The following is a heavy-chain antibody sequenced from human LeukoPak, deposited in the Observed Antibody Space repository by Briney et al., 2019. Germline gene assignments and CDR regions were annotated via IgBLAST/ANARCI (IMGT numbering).Heavy chain of an antibody. Sequence: GGSLRLSCAASGFTFSSFAMSWVRQAPGKGLEWVSTIRGSGGGTWYADSVKGRFAISRDNSKNTLYLQMNSLRAEDTAIYYCAKNKGSGSHVNYCMDVWGKGTTVTVSS. CDR3: AKNKGSGSHVNYCMDV. CDR1: GFTFSSFA. CDR2: IRGSGGGT. V-gene: IGHV3-23*01. J-gene: IGHJ6*03. D-gene: IGHD3-10*01.